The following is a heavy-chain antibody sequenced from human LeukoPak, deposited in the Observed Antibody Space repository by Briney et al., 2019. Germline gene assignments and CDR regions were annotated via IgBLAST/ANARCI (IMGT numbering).Heavy chain of an antibody. CDR2: IHYTGTT. J-gene: IGHJ4*02. D-gene: IGHD6-19*01. V-gene: IGHV4-59*01. Sequence: ASETLSLTCTLSSGFFNPKDWSWIPHPPGGGLEWIGYIHYTGTTNYHPSLKSRVTISRDTSKNQCSLKLNFVTAADTAVYYCARGAGWYDYWGQGTLVTVSS. CDR1: SGFFNPKD. CDR3: ARGAGWYDY.